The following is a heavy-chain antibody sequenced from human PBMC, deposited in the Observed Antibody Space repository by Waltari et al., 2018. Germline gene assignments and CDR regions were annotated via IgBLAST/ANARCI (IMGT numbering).Heavy chain of an antibody. V-gene: IGHV3-48*03. D-gene: IGHD2-15*01. CDR2: ISSSGATI. CDR3: ARGLTSGPDFDY. Sequence: EVQLVESGGDLVQPGGSLRLSCAASGFPFGSYEMNWVRQAPGTGLEWFSYISSSGATIYYADSVKGRFTISRDNAKNSLFLQMNSLRADDTALYYCARGLTSGPDFDYWGQGTQVTVSS. J-gene: IGHJ4*02. CDR1: GFPFGSYE.